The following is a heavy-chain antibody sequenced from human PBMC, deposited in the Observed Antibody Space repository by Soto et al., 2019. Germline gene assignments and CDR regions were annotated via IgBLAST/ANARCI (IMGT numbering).Heavy chain of an antibody. CDR3: ARLGIAVAGTDY. Sequence: SETLSLTCTVSGGSISSSSYYWGWIRQPPGEGLEWIGSIYYSGSTYYNPSLKSRVTISVDTSKNQFSLKLSSVTAADTAVYYCARLGIAVAGTDYWGQGTLVTVSS. V-gene: IGHV4-39*01. CDR2: IYYSGST. CDR1: GGSISSSSYY. D-gene: IGHD6-19*01. J-gene: IGHJ4*02.